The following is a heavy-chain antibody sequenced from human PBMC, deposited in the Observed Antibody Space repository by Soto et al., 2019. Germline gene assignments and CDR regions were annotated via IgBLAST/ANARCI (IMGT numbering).Heavy chain of an antibody. CDR3: ARGPILPGATSWLDP. CDR1: GGIFSSFS. CDR2: IIPMTGTP. V-gene: IGHV1-69*01. Sequence: QVQLVQSGAEVKTPGSSVEVSCKASGGIFSSFSITWVRQVPGHGLEWMGGIIPMTGTPNYAEKFQGRLTLTADASTRTAYLVLSSLKSEDTDVYYCARGPILPGATSWLDPWGQGTVVIVSS. J-gene: IGHJ5*02. D-gene: IGHD2-2*01.